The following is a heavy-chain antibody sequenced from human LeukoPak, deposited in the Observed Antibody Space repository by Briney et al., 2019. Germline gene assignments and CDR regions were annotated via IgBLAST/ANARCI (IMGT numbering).Heavy chain of an antibody. D-gene: IGHD3-10*01. Sequence: SETLSLTCTVSGGSISSSSYYWGWIRQPPGKGLEWIGSIYYSGSTYYNPSLKSRVTISVDTSKNQFSLKLSSVTAADTAVYYCARPGRRYYYFDYWGQGTLVTVSS. J-gene: IGHJ4*02. CDR1: GGSISSSSYY. CDR2: IYYSGST. V-gene: IGHV4-39*01. CDR3: ARPGRRYYYFDY.